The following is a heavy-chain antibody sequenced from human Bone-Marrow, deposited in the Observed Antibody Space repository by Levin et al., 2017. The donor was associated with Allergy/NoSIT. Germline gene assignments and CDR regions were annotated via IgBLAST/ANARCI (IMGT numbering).Heavy chain of an antibody. D-gene: IGHD3-10*01. CDR2: IWYDGSKI. J-gene: IGHJ4*02. V-gene: IGHV3-33*01. CDR3: ARARLWFGLDY. Sequence: GESLKISCTASGFTFTTYGIHWVRQAPGKGLQWVSVIWYDGSKIYYADSVKGRFTISRDNSKNTVYLQMNDLRAEDTAVYYCARARLWFGLDYWGQGTPVTVSS. CDR1: GFTFTTYG.